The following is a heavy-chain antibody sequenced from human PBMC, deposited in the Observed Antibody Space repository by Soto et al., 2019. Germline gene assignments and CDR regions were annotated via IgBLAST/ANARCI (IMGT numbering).Heavy chain of an antibody. V-gene: IGHV3-23*01. Sequence: EVQLLESGGGLVQPGGSLRLSCAASGFTFSNYGMTWVRQAPGKGLEWVSGIRSGGVSTNYADSVKGRFTISRDNSKNTLYLQVNSLRVGDTAVYYCAKVVSSGRGYYYGMDVWGQGTTVTVSS. CDR3: AKVVSSGRGYYYGMDV. D-gene: IGHD3-10*01. J-gene: IGHJ6*02. CDR1: GFTFSNYG. CDR2: IRSGGVST.